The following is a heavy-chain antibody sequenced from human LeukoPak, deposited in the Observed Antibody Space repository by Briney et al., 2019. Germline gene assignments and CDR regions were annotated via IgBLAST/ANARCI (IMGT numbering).Heavy chain of an antibody. Sequence: SETLSLTCAVSGYSISNGYYGVWFRQPPGRGLEWIGSLYHIDSAYYNTSLRIRASMSLDTSKNQFSLTLSFVTVADTAVYYCARQHDSYYYYYIDVWGSGTTVPVSS. CDR1: GYSISNGYY. CDR3: ARQHDSYYYYYIDV. CDR2: LYHIDSA. V-gene: IGHV4-38-2*01. J-gene: IGHJ6*03.